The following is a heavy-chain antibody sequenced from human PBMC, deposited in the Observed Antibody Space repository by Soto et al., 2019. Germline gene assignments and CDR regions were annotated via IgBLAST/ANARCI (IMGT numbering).Heavy chain of an antibody. Sequence: EVQLVESGGGLVQPGGSLRLSCAASGFTFSTYSMNWVRQAPGKGLEWVSYISSSTTIIYYADSVKGRFTISRDNAKNSLYLHMNSLRDEDTAVYYCARDWAELAFDYWGQGTLFTVSS. CDR3: ARDWAELAFDY. CDR2: ISSSTTII. D-gene: IGHD1-1*01. V-gene: IGHV3-48*02. J-gene: IGHJ4*02. CDR1: GFTFSTYS.